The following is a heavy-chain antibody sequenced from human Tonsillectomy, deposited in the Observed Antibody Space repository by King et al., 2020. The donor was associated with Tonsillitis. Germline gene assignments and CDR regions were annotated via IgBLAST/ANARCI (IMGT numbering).Heavy chain of an antibody. CDR3: ARAPYGSGIIDWFDP. Sequence: QLQESGPGLVKPSETLSLTCTVSGGSISSYYWSWIRQPPGKELEWIGYIYYTGSSNYNPSLKSRVTISVDTSKNQFSLTLSSVTAADTALYYCARAPYGSGIIDWFDPWGQGTLVTVSS. CDR1: GGSISSYY. V-gene: IGHV4-59*01. CDR2: IYYTGSS. J-gene: IGHJ5*02. D-gene: IGHD3-10*01.